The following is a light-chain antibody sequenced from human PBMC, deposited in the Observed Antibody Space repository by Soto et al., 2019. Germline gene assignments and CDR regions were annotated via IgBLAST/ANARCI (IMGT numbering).Light chain of an antibody. CDR1: QGISSY. CDR3: QQLLSYPIT. V-gene: IGKV1-9*01. J-gene: IGKJ5*01. CDR2: AAS. Sequence: IQFTQSPSFLSASVGDRVTITCRASQGISSYLAWYQQKPGKAPKLLIYAASTLQSGVPLRFSGSGSGTSFTLTISSLQPEDFATYYCQQLLSYPITFGQGTRLEI.